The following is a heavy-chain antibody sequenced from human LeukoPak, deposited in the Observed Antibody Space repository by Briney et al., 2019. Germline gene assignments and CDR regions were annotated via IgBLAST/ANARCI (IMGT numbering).Heavy chain of an antibody. Sequence: SQTLSLTCAISGDSVSSNSAAWNWIRQSPSRGLEWLGRTYAVSVKSRITINPDTHKNQFYLQLNSVTPEDTAVYYCAREYSSPYYYYYYMDVWGKGTTVTVSS. V-gene: IGHV6-1*01. CDR3: AREYSSPYYYYYYMDV. CDR1: GDSVSSNSAA. CDR2: T. D-gene: IGHD6-13*01. J-gene: IGHJ6*03.